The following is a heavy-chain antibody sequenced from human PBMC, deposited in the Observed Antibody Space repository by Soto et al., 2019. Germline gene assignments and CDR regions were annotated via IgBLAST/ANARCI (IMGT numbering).Heavy chain of an antibody. D-gene: IGHD1-26*01. Sequence: SRTLSLTCAISGDSVSNKGATWNWLRQSPSRGLEWLGRAYYRSRWRYDYATSVRGRVTISPDTSKNQFSLQLNSVTPEDTAVYYCAPDPPDFNMGLDQWGQEILVTVSS. J-gene: IGHJ4*01. CDR2: AYYRSRWRY. V-gene: IGHV6-1*01. CDR1: GDSVSNKGAT. CDR3: APDPPDFNMGLDQ.